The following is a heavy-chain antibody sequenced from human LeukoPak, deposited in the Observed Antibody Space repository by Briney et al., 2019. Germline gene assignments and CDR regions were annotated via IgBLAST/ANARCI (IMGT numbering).Heavy chain of an antibody. J-gene: IGHJ4*02. CDR2: ISYDGSNE. CDR3: AKSRFSCIGNNCYSPDY. D-gene: IGHD2-15*01. CDR1: GLPFSSYA. Sequence: GRPLRLSCAASGLPFSSYAMHWVRQAPGKGLEWVALISYDGSNEHYADSVKGRFTISRDNSKNTLYLQVNSLRAEDTAVYYCAKSRFSCIGNNCYSPDYWGQGTLVTVSS. V-gene: IGHV3-30*18.